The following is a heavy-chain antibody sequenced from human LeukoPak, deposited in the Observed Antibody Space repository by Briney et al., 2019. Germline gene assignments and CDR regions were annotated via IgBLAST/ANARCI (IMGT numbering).Heavy chain of an antibody. CDR2: IYYSGST. CDR1: GGSISNYF. D-gene: IGHD1-26*01. V-gene: IGHV4-59*12. CDR3: ARDRTVGPAYAFDI. J-gene: IGHJ3*02. Sequence: SETLSLTCSVSGGSISNYFWGWLRQPAGKGLEWIGYIYYSGSTNYNPSLKSRVTISVDTSKNQFSLKLSSVTAADTAVYYCARDRTVGPAYAFDIWGQGTMVTVSS.